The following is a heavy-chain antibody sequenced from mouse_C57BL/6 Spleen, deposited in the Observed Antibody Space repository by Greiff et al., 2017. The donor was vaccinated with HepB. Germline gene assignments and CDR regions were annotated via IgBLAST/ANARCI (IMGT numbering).Heavy chain of an antibody. CDR1: GSTFTSSW. Sequence: QVQLQQPGAELVKPGASVKLSSKASGSTFTSSWMHWVKQRPGQGLEWIGMIHPNSGSTNYNEKFKSKATLTVDKSSSTAYMQLSSLTSEDSAVDYCARMVYYGNYDWYFDVWGTGTTVTVSS. CDR3: ARMVYYGNYDWYFDV. CDR2: IHPNSGST. V-gene: IGHV1-64*01. J-gene: IGHJ1*03. D-gene: IGHD2-1*01.